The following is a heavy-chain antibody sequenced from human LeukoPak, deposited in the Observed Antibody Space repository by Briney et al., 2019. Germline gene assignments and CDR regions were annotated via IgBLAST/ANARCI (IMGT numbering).Heavy chain of an antibody. J-gene: IGHJ5*02. D-gene: IGHD2-15*01. CDR3: ARDESPRFRSGGSCPKYYLDP. Sequence: ASVKVSCKASGYTFSDYYMHWVRQAPGQGLEWMGLINPSGGSTSYAQKFQGRVTMTRDMSTSTVYMQLRSLRSEDTAVYYCARDESPRFRSGGSCPKYYLDPWGQGTLVTVSS. CDR1: GYTFSDYY. CDR2: INPSGGST. V-gene: IGHV1-46*01.